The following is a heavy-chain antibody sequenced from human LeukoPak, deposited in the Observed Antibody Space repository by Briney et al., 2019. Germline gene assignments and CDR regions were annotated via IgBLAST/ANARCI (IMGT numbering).Heavy chain of an antibody. D-gene: IGHD5-18*01. CDR3: ARDSTMVTKNWFDP. J-gene: IGHJ5*02. CDR2: ISSSSSYI. Sequence: TGGSLGLSCAASGFTFSSYSMNWVRQAPGKGLEWVSSISSSSSYIYYADSVKGRFTISRDNAKDSLYLQMNSLRAEDTAVYYCARDSTMVTKNWFDPWGQGTLVTVSS. CDR1: GFTFSSYS. V-gene: IGHV3-21*01.